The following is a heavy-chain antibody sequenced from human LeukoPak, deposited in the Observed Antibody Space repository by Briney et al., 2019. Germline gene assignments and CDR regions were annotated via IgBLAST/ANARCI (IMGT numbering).Heavy chain of an antibody. CDR3: ARDAVDTANAV. Sequence: GGSLRLSCAASGFTFTTYWMHWVRQAPGKGLVWVSHINSDGSITSYADSVKGRFTNSRDNAKNTLYLQMNSLRAEDTAEYYCARDAVDTANAVWGQGTTVTVSS. CDR2: INSDGSIT. V-gene: IGHV3-74*01. J-gene: IGHJ6*02. D-gene: IGHD5-18*01. CDR1: GFTFTTYW.